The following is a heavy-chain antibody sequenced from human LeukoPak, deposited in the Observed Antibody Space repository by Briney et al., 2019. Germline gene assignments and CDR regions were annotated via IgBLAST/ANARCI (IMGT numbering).Heavy chain of an antibody. Sequence: SETLSLTCAGYGGSFSGYYWSWNRQPPGKGLEWIGEINHSGSTNYNPSLKSRVTISVDTSKNQYPLKLSPVPAADTAVYYCARGLGLKGPWGQGTLVTVSS. V-gene: IGHV4-34*01. CDR3: ARGLGLKGP. J-gene: IGHJ5*02. CDR2: INHSGST. CDR1: GGSFSGYY.